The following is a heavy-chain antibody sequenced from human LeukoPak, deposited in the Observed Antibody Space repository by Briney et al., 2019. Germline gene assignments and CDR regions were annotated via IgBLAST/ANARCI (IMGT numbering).Heavy chain of an antibody. Sequence: GGSLRLSCAASGFTLSDYYMSWIRQTPGKGLEWVSYIGSSPSYTSYADSVKGRFTISRDNAKNSPYLQMNSLRAEDTAVYYCARGPQSLGWYFDLWGRGTLVTVSS. CDR3: ARGPQSLGWYFDL. V-gene: IGHV3-11*05. J-gene: IGHJ2*01. D-gene: IGHD7-27*01. CDR1: GFTLSDYY. CDR2: IGSSPSYT.